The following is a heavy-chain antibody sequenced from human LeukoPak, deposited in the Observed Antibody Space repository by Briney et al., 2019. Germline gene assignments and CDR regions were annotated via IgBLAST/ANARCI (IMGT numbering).Heavy chain of an antibody. CDR2: IYDSGST. CDR3: ASGGDKPPGLFDY. V-gene: IGHV4-61*08. D-gene: IGHD3-16*01. CDR1: GGSISSGGYY. Sequence: SETLSLTCTVSGGSISSGGYYWSWIRQPPGKGLEWIGYIYDSGSTNYNPSLKSRVTISGDTSKNQFSLKLSSVTAADTAVYYCASGGDKPPGLFDYWGQGTLVTVSS. J-gene: IGHJ4*02.